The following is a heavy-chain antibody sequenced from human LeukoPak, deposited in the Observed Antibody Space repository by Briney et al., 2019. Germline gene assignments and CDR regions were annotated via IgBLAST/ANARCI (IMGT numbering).Heavy chain of an antibody. Sequence: GGSLRLSCAASGFTFSNYAMNWVRQAPGKGLEWVSSISSSSSYIYYADSVKGRFTISRDNAKNSLYLQMNSLRAEDTAVYYCARGRWFGESDYWGQGTLVTVSS. CDR1: GFTFSNYA. CDR2: ISSSSSYI. D-gene: IGHD3-10*01. J-gene: IGHJ4*02. CDR3: ARGRWFGESDY. V-gene: IGHV3-21*01.